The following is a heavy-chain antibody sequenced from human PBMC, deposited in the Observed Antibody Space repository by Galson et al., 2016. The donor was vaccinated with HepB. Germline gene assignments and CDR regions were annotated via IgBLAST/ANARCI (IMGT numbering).Heavy chain of an antibody. CDR2: ITYDASGT. J-gene: IGHJ4*02. V-gene: IGHV3-74*01. CDR1: GFTFSSYW. Sequence: SLRLSCAASGFTFSSYWMTWVRQAPGKGLMWVSRITYDASGTSYADSVKGRFTISRDNAKNTLYLQMNSLRAEDTAVYYCTRGLGYCSGGGCHSLDYWGQGVLVTVSS. D-gene: IGHD2-15*01. CDR3: TRGLGYCSGGGCHSLDY.